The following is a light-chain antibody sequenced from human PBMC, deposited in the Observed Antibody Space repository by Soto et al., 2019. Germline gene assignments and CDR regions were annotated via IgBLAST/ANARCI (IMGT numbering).Light chain of an antibody. CDR1: QSISTY. Sequence: DIRMTQSPSSLSASVRDRVTITCRASQSISTYLHWYQQKPGKAPNLLIYAASTLQSGVPSRFSGSGSGTDFTLTISSLQPEDFATYFCQHGYSTPLSFGGGTKVDIK. J-gene: IGKJ4*01. CDR2: AAS. CDR3: QHGYSTPLS. V-gene: IGKV1-39*01.